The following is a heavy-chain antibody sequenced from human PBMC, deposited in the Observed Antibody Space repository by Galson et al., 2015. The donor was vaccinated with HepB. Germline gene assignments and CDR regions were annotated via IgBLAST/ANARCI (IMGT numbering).Heavy chain of an antibody. J-gene: IGHJ4*02. CDR3: ARDNYISSTYPDY. CDR2: INAGNGDT. CDR1: GYTFTSYA. V-gene: IGHV1-3*01. Sequence: SVKVSCKASGYTFTSYAIHWVRQAPGQRLEWMGWINAGNGDTKYSQKFQGRVTMTRDTAASAAYMELSSLRPEDTAVFYCARDNYISSTYPDYWSQGTLVTVSS. D-gene: IGHD3-3*02.